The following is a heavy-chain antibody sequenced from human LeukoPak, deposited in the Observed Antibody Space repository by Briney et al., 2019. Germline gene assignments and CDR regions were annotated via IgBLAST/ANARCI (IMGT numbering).Heavy chain of an antibody. J-gene: IGHJ5*02. CDR2: IYSGGST. CDR1: GFTVSSNY. D-gene: IGHD3-16*01. CDR3: ARDPLGQALNNWFDP. V-gene: IGHV3-53*05. Sequence: GGSLRLSCAASGFTVSSNYMSWVRQAPGKGLEWVSVIYSGGSTYYADSVKGRFTISRDNSKNTLYLQMNSLRSEDTAVYYCARDPLGQALNNWFDPWGQGTLVTVSS.